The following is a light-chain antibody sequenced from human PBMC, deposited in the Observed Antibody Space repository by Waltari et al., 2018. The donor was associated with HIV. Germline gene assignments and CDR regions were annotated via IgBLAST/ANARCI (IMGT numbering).Light chain of an antibody. V-gene: IGLV2-23*02. CDR3: CSYAGTNGLV. J-gene: IGLJ3*02. CDR1: SSDVGTYDL. Sequence: QSALTQPASVSGSPGQSITISCTGTSSDVGTYDLVSWYQQHPGKAPKLIIYEVTKWSSGVSNRFSGSKSGNTASLTISGLQAEDEADYYCCSYAGTNGLVFGGGTKLTVL. CDR2: EVT.